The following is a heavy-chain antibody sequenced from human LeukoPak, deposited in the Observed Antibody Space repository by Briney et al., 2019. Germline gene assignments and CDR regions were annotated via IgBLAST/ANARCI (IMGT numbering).Heavy chain of an antibody. D-gene: IGHD1-1*01. J-gene: IGHJ3*02. CDR3: ARDWKDPAAFDI. Sequence: KVGESLRISCKASGYTFTSYWIGWVRQMPGKGLEWMAIINPGDSDTRYSPSFQGQVTISADESISTAYLQWSSLKASDTAMYYCARDWKDPAAFDIWGQGTMVTVSS. CDR2: INPGDSDT. CDR1: GYTFTSYW. V-gene: IGHV5-51*01.